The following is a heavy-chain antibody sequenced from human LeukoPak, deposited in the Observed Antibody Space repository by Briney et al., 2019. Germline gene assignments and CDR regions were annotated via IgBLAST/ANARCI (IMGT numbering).Heavy chain of an antibody. Sequence: GASVKVSCKASGYTFTSYGISWVRQAPGQGLEWMGWISAYNGNTNYALKLQGRVTMTTDTSTSTAYIELRSLRSDDTAVYYCARDRGYSSSWPDYWGQGILVTVSS. CDR3: ARDRGYSSSWPDY. CDR1: GYTFTSYG. D-gene: IGHD6-13*01. V-gene: IGHV1-18*01. J-gene: IGHJ4*02. CDR2: ISAYNGNT.